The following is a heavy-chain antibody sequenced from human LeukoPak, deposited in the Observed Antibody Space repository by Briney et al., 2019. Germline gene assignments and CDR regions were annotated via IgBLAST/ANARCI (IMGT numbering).Heavy chain of an antibody. J-gene: IGHJ4*02. CDR2: ISSSSSYI. CDR3: ASQSVPNSSPDY. CDR1: GFTFSSYS. V-gene: IGHV3-21*01. Sequence: GGSLRLSCAASGFTFSSYSMNWVRQAPGKGLEWVSSISSSSSYIYYADSVKGRFTISRDNAKNSLYLQMNSLRAEDTAVYYCASQSVPNSSPDYWGQGTLVTVSS. D-gene: IGHD6-13*01.